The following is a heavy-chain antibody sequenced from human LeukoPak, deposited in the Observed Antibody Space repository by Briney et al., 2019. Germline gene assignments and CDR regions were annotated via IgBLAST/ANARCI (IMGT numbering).Heavy chain of an antibody. CDR2: MYYSGTT. CDR1: GGSISSSSYY. CDR3: ARGCWHRPGVVEDWFDP. V-gene: IGHV4-39*07. Sequence: SETLSLTCTVSGGSISSSSYYWGWIRQPPGKGLEWIGSMYYSGTTYYNPSLKSRVTMSLDTSKNQFSLNLSSMTAADTAVYYCARGCWHRPGVVEDWFDPWGQGTLVTVSS. J-gene: IGHJ5*02. D-gene: IGHD2-21*01.